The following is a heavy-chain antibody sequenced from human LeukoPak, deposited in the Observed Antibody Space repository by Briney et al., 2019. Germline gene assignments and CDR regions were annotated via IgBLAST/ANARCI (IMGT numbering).Heavy chain of an antibody. CDR1: GFTFSSYA. V-gene: IGHV3-23*01. Sequence: GGSLRLFCAASGFTFSSYAMSWVRQAPGKGLEWVSALSYSGESTYYADSVKGRFTISRDNSKNTLYLQMNSLRAEDTAVYYCASLIVGDDAFDIWGQGTMVTVSS. CDR3: ASLIVGDDAFDI. CDR2: LSYSGEST. J-gene: IGHJ3*02. D-gene: IGHD3-22*01.